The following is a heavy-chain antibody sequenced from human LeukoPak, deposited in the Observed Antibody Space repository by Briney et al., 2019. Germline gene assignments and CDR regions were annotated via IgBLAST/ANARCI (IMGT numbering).Heavy chain of an antibody. D-gene: IGHD3-10*01. CDR2: ISYDGSNK. J-gene: IGHJ4*02. V-gene: IGHV3-30*04. CDR1: GFTFSSYA. CDR3: ARDLGYYDSGSYLRD. Sequence: PGRSLRLSCAASGFTFSSYAMHWVRQAPGKGLEWVAVISYDGSNKYYADSVKGRFTISRDNSKNTLYLQMNSLRAEDTAVYYCARDLGYYDSGSYLRDWGQGTLVTVSS.